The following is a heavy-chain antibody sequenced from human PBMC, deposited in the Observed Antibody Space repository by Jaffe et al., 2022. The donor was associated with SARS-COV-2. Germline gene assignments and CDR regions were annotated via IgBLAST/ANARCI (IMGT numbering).Heavy chain of an antibody. V-gene: IGHV4-39*01. Sequence: QLQLQESGPGLVKPSETLSLTCTVSGGSISSSSYYWGWIRQPPGKGLEWIGSIYYSGSTYYNPSLKSRVTISVDTSKNQFSLKLSSVTAADTAVYYCARNSQVMDTAMVSTFDYWGQGTLVTVSS. CDR1: GGSISSSSYY. CDR3: ARNSQVMDTAMVSTFDY. CDR2: IYYSGST. D-gene: IGHD5-18*01. J-gene: IGHJ4*02.